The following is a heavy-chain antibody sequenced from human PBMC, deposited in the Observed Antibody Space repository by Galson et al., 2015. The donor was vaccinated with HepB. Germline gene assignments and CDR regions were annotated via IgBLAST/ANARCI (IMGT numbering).Heavy chain of an antibody. CDR1: GFPFSNYA. J-gene: IGHJ4*02. Sequence: SLRLSCAASGFPFSNYAMSWVRQAPGKGLEWVSTVSGRGDKTYYADSVKGRLTISRDNSKNTVYLQMNSLRAEDTAVYYCANLGVGYDYWGQGTLVIVSS. CDR2: VSGRGDKT. CDR3: ANLGVGYDY. D-gene: IGHD3-16*01. V-gene: IGHV3-23*01.